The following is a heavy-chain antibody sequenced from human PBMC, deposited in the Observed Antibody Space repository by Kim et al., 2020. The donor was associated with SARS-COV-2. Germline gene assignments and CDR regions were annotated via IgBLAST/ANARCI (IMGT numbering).Heavy chain of an antibody. J-gene: IGHJ6*02. CDR2: ISSSGSTI. D-gene: IGHD4-17*01. CDR3: ARDYGDYVVGMDV. V-gene: IGHV3-48*03. CDR1: GFTFSSYE. Sequence: GGSLRLSCAASGFTFSSYEINWVRQAPGKGLEWVSYISSSGSTIYYADSVKGRFTISRDNAKNSLYLQMNSLRAEDTAVYYCARDYGDYVVGMDVWGQGTTVTVSS.